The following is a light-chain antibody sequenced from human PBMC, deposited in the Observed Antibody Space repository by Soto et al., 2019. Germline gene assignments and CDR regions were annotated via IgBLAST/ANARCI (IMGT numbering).Light chain of an antibody. CDR1: RGINTY. J-gene: IGKJ5*01. V-gene: IGKV1-39*01. CDR3: QQSYMDPLT. Sequence: DIQMTQSPSSLSASIGDRVTITCRASRGINTYVNWYQQKPGKAPKLLIYDASRLQSGVPSRFSGSGGGTDFTLSISSVQPEDFATYFCQQSYMDPLTFGQGTRLEIK. CDR2: DAS.